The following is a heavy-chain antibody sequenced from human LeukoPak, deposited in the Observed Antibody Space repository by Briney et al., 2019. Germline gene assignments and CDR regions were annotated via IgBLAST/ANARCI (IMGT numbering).Heavy chain of an antibody. J-gene: IGHJ3*02. V-gene: IGHV4-39*07. D-gene: IGHD1-1*01. Sequence: PWETLSLTCTVSSGSISSSSYYWAWIRQPPGKGLEWIGSLHFSGSTYYNLSLKSRVTMSVDTSKNQFSLRMTSVTAADTAIFYCARTSRTSGTTLSGDAIDIWGQGTMVTVSS. CDR2: LHFSGST. CDR1: SGSISSSSYY. CDR3: ARTSRTSGTTLSGDAIDI.